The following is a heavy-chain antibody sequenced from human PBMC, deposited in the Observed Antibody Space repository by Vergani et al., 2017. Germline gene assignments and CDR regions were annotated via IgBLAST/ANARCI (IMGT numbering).Heavy chain of an antibody. D-gene: IGHD1-1*01. V-gene: IGHV1-18*01. CDR3: ATDQPNEKDLAYYYYGMDV. Sequence: QVQLVQSGAEVKKPGASVKVSCKASGYTFTSYGISWVRQAPGQGLEWMGWISAYNGNTNYAQKLQGRVTMTTDTSTSTAYMLLRSLRSEETAVYYCATDQPNEKDLAYYYYGMDVWGQGTTVTVSS. CDR1: GYTFTSYG. CDR2: ISAYNGNT. J-gene: IGHJ6*02.